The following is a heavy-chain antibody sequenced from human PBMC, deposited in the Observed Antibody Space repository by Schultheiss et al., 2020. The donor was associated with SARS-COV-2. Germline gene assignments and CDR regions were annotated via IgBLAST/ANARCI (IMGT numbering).Heavy chain of an antibody. D-gene: IGHD5-12*01. J-gene: IGHJ4*02. Sequence: SLRLSCAASGFTFSSYGMHWGRLAPGKGLEWVAVIWYGGSNKYYADSVKGRFTISRDNSKNTLYLRMNSLRAEDTAVYYWARDHLYSGYDAYVDYWVRGAL. V-gene: IGHV3-33*01. CDR1: GFTFSSYG. CDR2: IWYGGSNK. CDR3: ARDHLYSGYDAYVDY.